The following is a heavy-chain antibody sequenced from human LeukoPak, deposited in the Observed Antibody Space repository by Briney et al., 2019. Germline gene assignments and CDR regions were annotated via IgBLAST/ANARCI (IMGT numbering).Heavy chain of an antibody. J-gene: IGHJ6*03. V-gene: IGHV3-7*01. CDR2: IKQDGSEK. CDR3: ARDGLRAIGRYIDYYYYMDV. Sequence: AGGSLRLSCAASGFTFSSYWMSWVRQAPGKGLEWVANIKQDGSEKYYVDSVKGRFTISRDNAKNSLYLQMNSLRAEDTAVYYCARDGLRAIGRYIDYYYYMDVWGKGTTVTVSS. CDR1: GFTFSSYW. D-gene: IGHD3-10*01.